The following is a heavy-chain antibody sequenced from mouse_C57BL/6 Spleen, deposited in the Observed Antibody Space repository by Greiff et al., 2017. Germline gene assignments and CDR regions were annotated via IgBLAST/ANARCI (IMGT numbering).Heavy chain of an antibody. CDR2: INPNNGGT. CDR1: GYTFTDYN. CDR3: TRETGTCFDY. J-gene: IGHJ2*01. V-gene: IGHV1-22*01. Sequence: EVQLKESGPELVKPGASVKMSCKASGYTFTDYNMHWVKQSHGKSLEWIGYINPNNGGTSYNQKFKGKATLTVNKSSSTAYMELRSLTSEDSAVYYSTRETGTCFDYWGQGTTLTVSS. D-gene: IGHD4-1*01.